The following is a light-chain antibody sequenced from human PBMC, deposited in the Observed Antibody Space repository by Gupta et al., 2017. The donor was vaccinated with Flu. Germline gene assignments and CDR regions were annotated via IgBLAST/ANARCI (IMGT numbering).Light chain of an antibody. J-gene: IGKJ4*01. CDR2: DAS. V-gene: IGKV3-11*01. Sequence: PATLSLYPGERATLSCRASQSISTYLARYQQKPGQAPRLLTYDASNRATAIPARFSGSGYWTDFTLTISSLEPEAFAVYYCQQRGSWPITFGGGTKVEIK. CDR3: QQRGSWPIT. CDR1: QSISTY.